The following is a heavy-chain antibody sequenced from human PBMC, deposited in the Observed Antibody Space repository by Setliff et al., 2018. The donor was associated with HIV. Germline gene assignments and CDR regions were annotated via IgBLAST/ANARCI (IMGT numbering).Heavy chain of an antibody. CDR3: ARDKGYYYMDV. CDR1: GGSISNSSHY. CDR2: INYSGNT. J-gene: IGHJ6*03. Sequence: SETLSLTCTVSGGSISNSSHYWDWIRQPPGKGLEWIGTINYSGNTYDNPSLKSRITISVDTSNNQFSLRLSSVTAADTAVYYCARDKGYYYMDVWGKVITVTVSS. V-gene: IGHV4-39*07.